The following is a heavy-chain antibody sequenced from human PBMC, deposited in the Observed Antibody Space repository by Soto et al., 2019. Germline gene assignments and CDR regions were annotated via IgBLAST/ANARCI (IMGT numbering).Heavy chain of an antibody. D-gene: IGHD5-18*01. J-gene: IGHJ6*02. Sequence: PGGPHRVSSRAAELNFINYAMHWVRQKSGKGLEWVGRIRSKANSYATAYAASVKGRFTISRDDSKNTAYLQMNSLKTEDTAVYYCASDTARVYYGIDVWGQGTTVTVSS. V-gene: IGHV3-73*01. CDR1: ELNFINYA. CDR3: ASDTARVYYGIDV. CDR2: IRSKANSYAT.